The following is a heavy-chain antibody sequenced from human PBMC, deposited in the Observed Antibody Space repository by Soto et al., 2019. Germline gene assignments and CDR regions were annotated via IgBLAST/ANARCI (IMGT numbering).Heavy chain of an antibody. V-gene: IGHV3-23*01. CDR1: GFTFSAYA. Sequence: GASVRLSCAASGFTFSAYAMSWIRQAPGKGLEWVSGVVGNGGSTYYADSVKGRFTISRDNSKDMLYLQMNSLRAEDTAIYYCAKGVVTTMTTVDYWGQGALVTVSS. D-gene: IGHD4-17*01. CDR2: VVGNGGST. J-gene: IGHJ4*02. CDR3: AKGVVTTMTTVDY.